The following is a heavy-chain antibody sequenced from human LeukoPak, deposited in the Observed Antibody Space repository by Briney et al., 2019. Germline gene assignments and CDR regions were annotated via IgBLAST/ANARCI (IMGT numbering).Heavy chain of an antibody. CDR1: AYTSPNYG. CDR2: ISTYNGNT. V-gene: IGHV1-18*01. J-gene: IGHJ6*03. Sequence: ASVKVSCKASAYTSPNYGITWVRQASGRGLEWVGWISTYNGNTQYAQKFQGRLTMTTDTPTKTVYMELRSLRSNDTAVYYCALPAKGAFFYYYMEVWGKGTTVTVSS. CDR3: ALPAKGAFFYYYMEV. D-gene: IGHD3-3*01.